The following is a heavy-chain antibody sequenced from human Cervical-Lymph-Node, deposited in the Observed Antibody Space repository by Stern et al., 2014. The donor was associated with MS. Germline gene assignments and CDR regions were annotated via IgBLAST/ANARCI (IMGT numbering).Heavy chain of an antibody. CDR1: GDSITSDTW. J-gene: IGHJ5*02. CDR3: ARASLGGYDWFDP. CDR2: IHHSGTT. Sequence: QVQLQESGPGLVKASGTLSLTCAVSGDSITSDTWWSWVRQPPRKGLEWIGEIHHSGTTNYNPSLESRLTISLDKSKNQFSLNLNFVTAADTAVYYCARASLGGYDWFDPWGQGTLVTVSS. D-gene: IGHD5-12*01. V-gene: IGHV4-4*02.